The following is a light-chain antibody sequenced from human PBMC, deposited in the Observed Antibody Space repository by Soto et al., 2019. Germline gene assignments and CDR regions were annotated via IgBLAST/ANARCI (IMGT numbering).Light chain of an antibody. CDR1: QSISSY. J-gene: IGKJ2*01. Sequence: DIQMTQSPSSLSASVGDRVTITCRASQSISSYLNWYQQKPGKVPKLLIYAASSFQSGVPSRFSGSGSGTDFTLTISSLQPEDFATYYCQQYNSYSTFGQGTKLEIK. V-gene: IGKV1-39*01. CDR2: AAS. CDR3: QQYNSYST.